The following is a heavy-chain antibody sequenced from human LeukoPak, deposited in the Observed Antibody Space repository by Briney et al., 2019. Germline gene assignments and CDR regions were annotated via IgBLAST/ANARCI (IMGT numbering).Heavy chain of an antibody. CDR2: IYYSGST. V-gene: IGHV4-59*01. J-gene: IGHJ4*02. CDR1: GGSISSYY. CDR3: ARALRCSGGSCSDY. D-gene: IGHD2-15*01. Sequence: SETLSLTCTVSGGSISSYYWSWIRQPPGKGLEWIGYIYYSGSTSYNPSLKSRVTISLDTSKNQFSLKLSSVTAADTAVYYCARALRCSGGSCSDYWGQGTLVTVSS.